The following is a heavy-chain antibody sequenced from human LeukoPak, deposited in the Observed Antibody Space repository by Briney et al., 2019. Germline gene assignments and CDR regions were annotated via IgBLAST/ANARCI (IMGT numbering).Heavy chain of an antibody. CDR1: GGSISSSSYY. D-gene: IGHD3-10*01. V-gene: IGHV4-39*07. Sequence: SETLSLTCTVSGGSISSSSYYWGWIRQPPGKGLEWIGSIYYSGSTYYNPSLKSRVTISVDTSKNQFSLKLSSVTAADTAVYYCASSPARTYYYGSGSRDYWGQGTLVTVSS. CDR2: IYYSGST. CDR3: ASSPARTYYYGSGSRDY. J-gene: IGHJ4*02.